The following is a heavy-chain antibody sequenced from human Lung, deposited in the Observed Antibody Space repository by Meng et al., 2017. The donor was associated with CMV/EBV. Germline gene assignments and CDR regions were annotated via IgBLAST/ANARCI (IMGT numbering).Heavy chain of an antibody. J-gene: IGHJ3*02. V-gene: IGHV1-18*01. CDR3: ARDFYEYDDSGYYDDTFDI. CDR2: ISGYNGRT. Sequence: SVXVSXXASGYTFTSYGVSWVRQAPGQGLEWMGWISGYNGRTNYNQKFQGRVTLTTDTSTHTAYMELRSLRSDDTAVYYCARDFYEYDDSGYYDDTFDIWGQGTMVTVSS. CDR1: GYTFTSYG. D-gene: IGHD3-22*01.